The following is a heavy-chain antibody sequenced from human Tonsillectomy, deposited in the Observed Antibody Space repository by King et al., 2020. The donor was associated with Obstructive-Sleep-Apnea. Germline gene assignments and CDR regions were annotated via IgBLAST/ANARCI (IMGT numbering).Heavy chain of an antibody. J-gene: IGHJ4*02. CDR3: ARDHPFNYYDSSGYYYDYFDY. CDR2: IYYSGST. D-gene: IGHD3-22*01. Sequence: QLQESGPGLVKPSQTLSLTCTVSGGSISSGDYYWSWIRQPPGKGLEWIGYIYYSGSTYYNPSLKSRVTISVDTSKNQFSLKLSSVTAADTAVYYWARDHPFNYYDSSGYYYDYFDYWGQGTLVTVSS. V-gene: IGHV4-30-4*01. CDR1: GGSISSGDYY.